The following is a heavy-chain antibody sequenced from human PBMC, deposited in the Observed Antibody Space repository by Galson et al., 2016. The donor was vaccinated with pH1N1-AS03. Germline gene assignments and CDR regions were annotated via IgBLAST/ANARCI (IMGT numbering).Heavy chain of an antibody. V-gene: IGHV3-23*01. CDR3: AKNRYYDSSADAFDI. D-gene: IGHD3-22*01. Sequence: SLRLSCAASGFTLSSSAMSWVRQAPGKGLEWVSFISNSGATTHYADSVKGRFTISRENSRNTPYLQMNSLRDEDTAVYYCAKNRYYDSSADAFDICGQGTLVTVSS. J-gene: IGHJ3*02. CDR1: GFTLSSSA. CDR2: ISNSGATT.